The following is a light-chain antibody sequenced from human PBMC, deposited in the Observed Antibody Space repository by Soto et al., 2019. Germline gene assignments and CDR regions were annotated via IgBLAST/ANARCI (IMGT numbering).Light chain of an antibody. CDR2: DVD. CDR3: CSNAGSYPFV. V-gene: IGLV2-11*01. CDR1: SSDVGGYNY. J-gene: IGLJ1*01. Sequence: QSVLTQPRSVSGSPGQSVTISCTGTSSDVGGYNYVSWYQHHTGKAPKLMIYDVDKRPSGVPGRFSGSKSGNTASLTISGLQAEDEADYYCCSNAGSYPFVFGTGTKVTLL.